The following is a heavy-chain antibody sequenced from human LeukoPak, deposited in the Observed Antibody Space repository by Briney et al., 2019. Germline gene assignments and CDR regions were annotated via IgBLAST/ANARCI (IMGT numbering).Heavy chain of an antibody. V-gene: IGHV6-1*01. CDR1: GDSVSSNSVT. J-gene: IGHJ5*02. CDR2: TYYRSTWYN. Sequence: SQTLSLTCAISGDSVSSNSVTWNWIRQSPSRGLEWLGRTYYRSTWYNDYAVSVRGRITVNPDTSKNQFSLHLDSVTPEDTAVYYCARRLTQYDCFDPWGQGILVTVSS. CDR3: ARRLTQYDCFDP. D-gene: IGHD2-2*01.